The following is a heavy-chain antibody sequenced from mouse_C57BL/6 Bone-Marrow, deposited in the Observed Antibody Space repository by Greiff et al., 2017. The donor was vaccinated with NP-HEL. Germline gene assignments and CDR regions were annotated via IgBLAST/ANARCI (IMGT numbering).Heavy chain of an antibody. CDR3: TRDGLRQDYYAMDY. CDR1: GFTFSDAW. CDR2: IRNKANNHAT. V-gene: IGHV6-6*01. Sequence: EVQGVESGGGLVQPGGSMKLSCAASGFTFSDAWMDWVRQSPEKGLEWVAEIRNKANNHATYYAESVEGRFTISRDDSKSSVYLQMNSLRAEDTGIYYCTRDGLRQDYYAMDYWGQGTSVTVSS. D-gene: IGHD2-4*01. J-gene: IGHJ4*01.